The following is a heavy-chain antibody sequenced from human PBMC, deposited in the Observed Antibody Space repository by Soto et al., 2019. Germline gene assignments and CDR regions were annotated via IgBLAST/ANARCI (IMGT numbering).Heavy chain of an antibody. Sequence: GGSLRLSCASSGFTFSSYGMHWVRQAPGKGLEWVAVIWYDGSNKYYADSVKGRFTISRDNSKNTLYLQMNSLRAEDTAVYYCAREVVAATLGYYDMDVWGKGTTVTVSS. CDR3: AREVVAATLGYYDMDV. CDR1: GFTFSSYG. J-gene: IGHJ6*03. V-gene: IGHV3-33*01. D-gene: IGHD2-15*01. CDR2: IWYDGSNK.